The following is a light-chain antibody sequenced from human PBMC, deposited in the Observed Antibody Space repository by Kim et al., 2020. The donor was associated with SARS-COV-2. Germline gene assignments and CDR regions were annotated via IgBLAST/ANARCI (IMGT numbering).Light chain of an antibody. V-gene: IGLV6-57*01. CDR2: ETN. CDR1: SGGIDSNS. J-gene: IGLJ2*01. CDR3: QSYYDSEYHWV. Sequence: VPITCTRNSGGIDSNSVPGFQQGPGSPPAIVMYETNRRPSVVPDRFSSSIDSSSNSASLTISGLKTEDEADYYCQSYYDSEYHWVFGGGTQLTVL.